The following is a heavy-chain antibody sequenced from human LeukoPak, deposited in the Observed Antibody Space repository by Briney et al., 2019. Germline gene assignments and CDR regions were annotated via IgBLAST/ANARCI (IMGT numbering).Heavy chain of an antibody. J-gene: IGHJ4*02. V-gene: IGHV4-4*07. CDR1: GGSISSYY. CDR3: ARTSEYSSSVQFDY. CDR2: IYTSGST. D-gene: IGHD6-6*01. Sequence: MSSETLSLTCTVSGGSISSYYWSWIRQPAGKGLEWIGRIYTSGSTNYNPSLKSRVTMSVDTSKNQFSLKLSSVTAADTAVYYCARTSEYSSSVQFDYWGQGTLVTVSS.